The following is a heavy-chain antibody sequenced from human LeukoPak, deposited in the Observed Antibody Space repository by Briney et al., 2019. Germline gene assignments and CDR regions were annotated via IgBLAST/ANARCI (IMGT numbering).Heavy chain of an antibody. CDR2: INPNSGGT. CDR3: ARDLETRYSDMLTELGFDI. Sequence: ASVRVSCKASGYTFTGYYMHWVRQAPGQGLEWMGWINPNSGGTNYAQKLQGRVTMTRDTSISTAYMELSGLRSDDTAVYYCARDLETRYSDMLTELGFDIWGQGTMVTVSS. D-gene: IGHD3-9*01. CDR1: GYTFTGYY. J-gene: IGHJ3*02. V-gene: IGHV1-2*02.